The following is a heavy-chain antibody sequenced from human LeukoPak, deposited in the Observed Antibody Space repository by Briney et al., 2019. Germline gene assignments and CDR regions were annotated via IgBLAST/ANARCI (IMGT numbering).Heavy chain of an antibody. CDR1: GFTFNNYG. V-gene: IGHV3-30*02. CDR2: IRYNGNNQ. CDR3: AKDSAFYYIDV. J-gene: IGHJ6*03. Sequence: GGSRRLSCAASGFTFNNYGMHWVRQAPGKGLEWVAFIRYNGNNQYYADSVKGRFTISRDNSENTLYLQMNSLKGDDTAVYYCAKDSAFYYIDVWGKGTTVIISS. D-gene: IGHD3-10*01.